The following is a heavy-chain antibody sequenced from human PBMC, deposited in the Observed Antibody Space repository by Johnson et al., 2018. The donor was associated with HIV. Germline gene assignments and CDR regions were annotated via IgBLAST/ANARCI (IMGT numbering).Heavy chain of an antibody. V-gene: IGHV3-30-3*01. Sequence: QVQLVESGGGVVQPGRSLRLSCAASGFTFSSYAMHWVRQAPGKGLEWVAVISYDGSNKYYADSVKGRFTISRDNSKNTLYLQVNSLRPEDTAIYYCAKGRKWNDVGNDALDIWGQGTLVTVSS. D-gene: IGHD1-1*01. CDR3: AKGRKWNDVGNDALDI. CDR2: ISYDGSNK. J-gene: IGHJ3*02. CDR1: GFTFSSYA.